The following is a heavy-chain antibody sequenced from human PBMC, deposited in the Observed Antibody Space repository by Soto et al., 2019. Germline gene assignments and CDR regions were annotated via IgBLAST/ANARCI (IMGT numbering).Heavy chain of an antibody. CDR1: GGSISSYY. D-gene: IGHD3-10*01. CDR3: ARASGGWARLTRNYGMDV. CDR2: IYYSGST. J-gene: IGHJ6*02. V-gene: IGHV4-59*01. Sequence: SETLSLTCTVSGGSISSYYWSWIRQPPGKGLEWIGYIYYSGSTNYNPSLKSRVTISVDTSKNQFSLKLSSVTAADTAVYYCARASGGWARLTRNYGMDVWGQGTTVTVSS.